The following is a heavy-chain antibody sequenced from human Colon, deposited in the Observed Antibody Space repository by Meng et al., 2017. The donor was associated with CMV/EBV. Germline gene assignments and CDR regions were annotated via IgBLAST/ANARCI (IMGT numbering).Heavy chain of an antibody. CDR2: ISAYNGNT. CDR1: GYTLTSYG. J-gene: IGHJ6*02. V-gene: IGHV1-18*01. Sequence: ASVKVSCKASGYTLTSYGISWVRQAPGQGLEWMGWISAYNGNTNYAQKLQGRVTMTTDTSTSTAYMELRSLRSDDTAVYYCARDGGEAAGTPFYYYGMDVWGQGTTVTVSS. CDR3: ARDGGEAAGTPFYYYGMDV. D-gene: IGHD6-13*01.